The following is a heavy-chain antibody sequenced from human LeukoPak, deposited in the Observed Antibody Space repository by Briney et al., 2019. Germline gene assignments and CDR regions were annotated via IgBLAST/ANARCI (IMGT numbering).Heavy chain of an antibody. CDR1: GYTFTSYY. V-gene: IGHV1-46*01. J-gene: IGHJ4*02. CDR2: INPSGGST. D-gene: IGHD3-9*01. Sequence: ASVKVSCKASGYTFTSYYMHWVRQAPGQGLEWMGIINPSGGSTSYAQKFQGRVTMTRDMSTSTVYMELSSLRSEDTAVYYCASSPPYDILTGYYSYYFDYWGQGTLVTVSS. CDR3: ASSPPYDILTGYYSYYFDY.